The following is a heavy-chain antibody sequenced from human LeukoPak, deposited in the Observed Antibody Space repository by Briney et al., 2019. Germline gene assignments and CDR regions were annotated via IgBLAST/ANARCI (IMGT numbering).Heavy chain of an antibody. Sequence: GGSLRLSCAASGFTFSDYYMSWIRQAPGKGLEWVSYISSTSSYTNYADSVKGRFTISRDNAKNSLHLQMNSLRAEDTAVYYCARHAYLPTPVAGTPFDYWGQGTLVTVSS. CDR3: ARHAYLPTPVAGTPFDY. V-gene: IGHV3-11*03. CDR1: GFTFSDYY. J-gene: IGHJ4*02. CDR2: ISSTSSYT. D-gene: IGHD6-19*01.